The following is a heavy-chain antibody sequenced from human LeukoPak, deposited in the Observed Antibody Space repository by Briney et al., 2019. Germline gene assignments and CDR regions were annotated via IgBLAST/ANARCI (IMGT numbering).Heavy chain of an antibody. CDR3: ARDRELWFGELLSSIIDY. D-gene: IGHD3-10*01. Sequence: ASVKVSCKASGYTFTGYYMDLVRQAPGQGLEWMGRINPNSGGTNYAQKFQGRVTMTRDTSISTAYMELSRLRSDDTAVYYCARDRELWFGELLSSIIDYWGQGTLVTVSS. CDR2: INPNSGGT. V-gene: IGHV1-2*06. J-gene: IGHJ4*02. CDR1: GYTFTGYY.